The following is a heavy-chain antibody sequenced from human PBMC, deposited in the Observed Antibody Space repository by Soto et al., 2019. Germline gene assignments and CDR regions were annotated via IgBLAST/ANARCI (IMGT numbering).Heavy chain of an antibody. CDR1: GFTFSSYE. J-gene: IGHJ6*02. CDR2: ISSSGSTI. D-gene: IGHD3-22*01. V-gene: IGHV3-48*03. CDR3: ARGEDSSGYHYYFRTSSYGMDV. Sequence: PGGSRRLSCAASGFTFSSYEMNWVRQAPGKGLEWVSYISSSGSTIYYADSVKGRFTISRDNAKNSLYLQMNSLRAEDTAVYYCARGEDSSGYHYYFRTSSYGMDVWGQGTTVTVSS.